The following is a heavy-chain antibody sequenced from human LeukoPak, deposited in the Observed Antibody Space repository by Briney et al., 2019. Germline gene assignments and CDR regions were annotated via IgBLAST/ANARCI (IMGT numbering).Heavy chain of an antibody. CDR3: VRVRGFGADYYYYYMDV. D-gene: IGHD3-10*01. J-gene: IGHJ6*03. CDR1: GDSISSDGHS. Sequence: SETLSLTCGVSGDSISSDGHSWSWIRQPPGKGLEWVGYIYHSGAAYHNPSLKSRLALSVDTSNNQFSLRLRSVTAADTAVYYCVRVRGFGADYYYYYMDVWGKGSTVTVSS. V-gene: IGHV4-30-4*07. CDR2: IYHSGAA.